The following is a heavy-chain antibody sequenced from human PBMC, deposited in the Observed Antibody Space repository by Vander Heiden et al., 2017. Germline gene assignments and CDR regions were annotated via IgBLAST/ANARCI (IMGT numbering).Heavy chain of an antibody. V-gene: IGHV3-33*01. CDR2: IWYDGSNK. CDR1: GFTFRSYG. J-gene: IGHJ6*02. D-gene: IGHD3-3*01. Sequence: QVQLVESGGGVVQPGRSLRLPCAASGFTFRSYGLHWVRQAPGKGLEWVAVIWYDGSNKYYADSVKGRFTISRDNSKNTLYLQMNSLRAEDTAVYYCARDATILRFLEWGDGMDVWGQGTTVTVSS. CDR3: ARDATILRFLEWGDGMDV.